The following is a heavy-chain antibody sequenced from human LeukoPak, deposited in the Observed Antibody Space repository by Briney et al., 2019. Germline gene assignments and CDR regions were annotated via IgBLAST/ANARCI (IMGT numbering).Heavy chain of an antibody. Sequence: GGSLRLSCAASGFTFSSYAVHWVRQAPGKGLEYVSAISSNGGSTYYANSVKGRFTISRDNSKNTLYLQMGSLRAEDMAVYYCARQAAAGTLNWFDPWGQGTLVTVSS. CDR3: ARQAAAGTLNWFDP. J-gene: IGHJ5*02. CDR2: ISSNGGST. D-gene: IGHD6-13*01. CDR1: GFTFSSYA. V-gene: IGHV3-64*01.